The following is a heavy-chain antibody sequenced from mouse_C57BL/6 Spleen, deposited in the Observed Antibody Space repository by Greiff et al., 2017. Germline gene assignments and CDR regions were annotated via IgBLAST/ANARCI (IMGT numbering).Heavy chain of an antibody. CDR2: INPSSGYT. D-gene: IGHD1-1*01. Sequence: QVQLQQSGAELARPGASVKMSCKASGYTFTSYTMHWVKQRPGQGLEWIGYINPSSGYTTYNQKYKDKATLTADKSSSTAYMQLSSLTSEDSAVYYCARYVTTVVGDAMDYWGQGTSVTVSS. CDR1: GYTFTSYT. J-gene: IGHJ4*01. CDR3: ARYVTTVVGDAMDY. V-gene: IGHV1-4*01.